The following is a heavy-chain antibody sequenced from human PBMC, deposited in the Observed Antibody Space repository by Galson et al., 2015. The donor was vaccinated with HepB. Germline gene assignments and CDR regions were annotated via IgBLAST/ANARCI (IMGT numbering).Heavy chain of an antibody. V-gene: IGHV1-18*04. CDR2: ISGYNGNT. J-gene: IGHJ4*02. D-gene: IGHD2-8*01. CDR3: ARDVGPRYCTNGVCYRDFDY. Sequence: SVKVSCKASGYTFTSYTISWVRQAPGQGLEWMGWISGYNGNTNYAQKVQGRVTMTTDTSTSTAYMELRSLRSDDTAVYYCARDVGPRYCTNGVCYRDFDYWGQGTLVTVSS. CDR1: GYTFTSYT.